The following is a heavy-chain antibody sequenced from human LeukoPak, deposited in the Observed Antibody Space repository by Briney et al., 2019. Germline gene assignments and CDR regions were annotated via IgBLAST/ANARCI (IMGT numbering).Heavy chain of an antibody. CDR3: ARGNMTTANYYYYYMDV. V-gene: IGHV1-8*01. J-gene: IGHJ6*03. CDR2: MNLNSGNT. Sequence: ASVKVSCKASGYTFTSYDINWVRQATGQGLEWMGWMNLNSGNTGYAQKFQGRVTMTRNTSISTAYMELSSLRSEDTAVYYCARGNMTTANYYYYYMDVWGKGTTVTISS. D-gene: IGHD4-17*01. CDR1: GYTFTSYD.